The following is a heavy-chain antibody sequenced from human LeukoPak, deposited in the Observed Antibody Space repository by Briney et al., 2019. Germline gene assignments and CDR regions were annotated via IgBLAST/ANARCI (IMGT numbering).Heavy chain of an antibody. CDR3: ASPSGTYYSRFHY. CDR1: GGSISSSNYY. D-gene: IGHD1-26*01. Sequence: SETLSLTCTVSGGSISSSNYYWGWIRQPPGTGREWIGSIYSSGSTYYNPSLNTRVTISVDTSKNQFSLKLTSVTAADTAVYYCASPSGTYYSRFHYWGQGALVTVSS. CDR2: IYSSGST. J-gene: IGHJ4*02. V-gene: IGHV4-39*01.